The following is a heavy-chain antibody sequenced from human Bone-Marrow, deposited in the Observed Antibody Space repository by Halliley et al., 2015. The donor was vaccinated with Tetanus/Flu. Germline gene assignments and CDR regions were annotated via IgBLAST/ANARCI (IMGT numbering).Heavy chain of an antibody. J-gene: IGHJ5*02. CDR1: GFTFSIHW. Sequence: SLRLSCEASGFTFSIHWMHWVRQAPEKGLVWVSRIKSDGSETAYADSVKGRFTISRDNAKNTLYLQMNSLRADDTAVYFCARDREAPFSQLRPPPLFDQWGQGTLVTVSS. CDR2: IKSDGSET. V-gene: IGHV3-74*01. CDR3: ARDREAPFSQLRPPPLFDQ. D-gene: IGHD1-1*01.